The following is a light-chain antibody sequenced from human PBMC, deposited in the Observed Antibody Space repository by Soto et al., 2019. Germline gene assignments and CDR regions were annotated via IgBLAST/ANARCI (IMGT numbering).Light chain of an antibody. Sequence: EIVMTQSPGTLSLSPGERATLSCRASQFMSSNYLSWYQQKPGQAPRLLVYAASTRATGVPVRFSGSESGTNFTLTISSLQPEDFAVYYCQQDYNLPWTFGQGTKVEI. CDR1: QFMSSNY. CDR3: QQDYNLPWT. J-gene: IGKJ1*01. CDR2: AAS. V-gene: IGKV3D-7*01.